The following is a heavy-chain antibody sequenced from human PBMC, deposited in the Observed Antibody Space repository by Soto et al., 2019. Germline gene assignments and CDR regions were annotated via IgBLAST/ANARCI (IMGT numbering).Heavy chain of an antibody. J-gene: IGHJ4*02. CDR1: GYSFTSYW. Sequence: GESLKISCKGSGYSFTSYWIGWVRQMPGKGLEWMGIIYPGDSDTRYSPSFQGQVTISADKSISTAYLQWSSLKASDTAMYYCARYLDILTGYFSPLGYWGQGTLVTVSS. D-gene: IGHD3-9*01. CDR3: ARYLDILTGYFSPLGY. V-gene: IGHV5-51*01. CDR2: IYPGDSDT.